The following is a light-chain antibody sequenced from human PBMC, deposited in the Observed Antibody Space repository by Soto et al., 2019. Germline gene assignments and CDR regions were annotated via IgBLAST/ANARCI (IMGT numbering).Light chain of an antibody. V-gene: IGLV1-51*02. CDR2: ENN. Sequence: CVLTQPPSVSAAPGQKVTISYTGSSSNIGNNYVSWYQQLPGTAPKLLIYENNKRPSGIPDRFSGSKSGTSATLGITGLQTGDEADYYCGTWDSSLSVYVFGTGTKVTVL. J-gene: IGLJ1*01. CDR3: GTWDSSLSVYV. CDR1: SSNIGNNY.